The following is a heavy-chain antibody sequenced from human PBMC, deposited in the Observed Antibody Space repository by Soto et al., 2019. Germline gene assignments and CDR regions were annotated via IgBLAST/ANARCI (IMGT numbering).Heavy chain of an antibody. CDR1: GFSFSVYS. D-gene: IGHD1-20*01. Sequence: GCSLRLSCAASGFSFSVYSINWVRQAPGKGLEWVSFIDLRGTTTYYRDSVKGRFTISKDESMNTVYLQMNSLRVEDAGVYYCTKDRVPDGIFSFDYWGQGALVTVSS. CDR2: IDLRGTTT. CDR3: TKDRVPDGIFSFDY. V-gene: IGHV3-23*03. J-gene: IGHJ4*02.